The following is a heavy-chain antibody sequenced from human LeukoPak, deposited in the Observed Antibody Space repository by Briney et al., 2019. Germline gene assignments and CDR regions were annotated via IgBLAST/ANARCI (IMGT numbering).Heavy chain of an antibody. Sequence: GGSLRPSCAVSGFTLSIYWMHWVRQTPGRGLVWVSRLYSVGSRTSYADSVRGRFTISKENAKNTLYLQMNSLRAEDTAVYYCARGGNTAPDFDYWGQGTLVTVSS. D-gene: IGHD5-18*01. V-gene: IGHV3-74*01. CDR3: ARGGNTAPDFDY. CDR2: LYSVGSRT. CDR1: GFTLSIYW. J-gene: IGHJ4*02.